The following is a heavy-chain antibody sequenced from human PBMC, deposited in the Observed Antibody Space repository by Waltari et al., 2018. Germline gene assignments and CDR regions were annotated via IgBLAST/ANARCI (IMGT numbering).Heavy chain of an antibody. J-gene: IGHJ4*02. D-gene: IGHD3-22*01. CDR2: INPKNGDT. CDR3: LRDSSGSHFDY. V-gene: IGHV1-2*06. Sequence: LVQSGAEVKKPGASVNVSCTASGYTFTGSAIRWVRQAPGQGLEWMGRINPKNGDTHYAQNFQGRVALTTDTSTNTAFMELQRLRSDDTAVYYCLRDSSGSHFDYWGQGTLVTVSS. CDR1: GYTFTGSA.